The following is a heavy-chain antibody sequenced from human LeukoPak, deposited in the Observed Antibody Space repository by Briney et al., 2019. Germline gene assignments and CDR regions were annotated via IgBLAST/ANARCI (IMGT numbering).Heavy chain of an antibody. CDR3: ARGARWNDY. D-gene: IGHD4-23*01. Sequence: PSETLSLTCTVSGGSIIGYYWSWIRQPPGKGLEWIGYIYHSGSTNYNPSLKSRVTISVDTSKNQFSLNLKSVTAADTAVYYCARGARWNDYWGQGTLVTVSS. CDR2: IYHSGST. J-gene: IGHJ4*02. CDR1: GGSIIGYY. V-gene: IGHV4-59*01.